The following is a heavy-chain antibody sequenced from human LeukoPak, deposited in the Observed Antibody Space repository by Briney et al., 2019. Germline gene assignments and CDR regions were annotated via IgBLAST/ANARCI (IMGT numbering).Heavy chain of an antibody. CDR3: AKGHTVGALYYFDY. V-gene: IGHV3-23*01. CDR1: GFTFSRYA. D-gene: IGHD1-26*01. CDR2: INDNGGGS. J-gene: IGHJ4*01. Sequence: GGSLRLSCAASGFTFSRYAMSWVRQAPGKGLEWVSTINDNGGGSYSADSVRGRFTISRDNSKNTLSLQMNSLRAEDTAVYYCAKGHTVGALYYFDYWGHGTLVTVSS.